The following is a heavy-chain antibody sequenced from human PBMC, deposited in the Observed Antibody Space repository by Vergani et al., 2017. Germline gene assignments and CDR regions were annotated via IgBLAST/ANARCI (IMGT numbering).Heavy chain of an antibody. D-gene: IGHD5-12*01. J-gene: IGHJ6*03. Sequence: QVQLVQSGAEVKKPGASVKVSCKASGYTFTSYGISWVRQAPGQGLEWMGWISAYNGNTNYAQKLQGRVTMTTDTSTSTAYMELRSLRSDDTAVYYCAREGLLSGYSGYDSGDYYCYYMDGWGKGTAVTVSS. CDR1: GYTFTSYG. CDR2: ISAYNGNT. CDR3: AREGLLSGYSGYDSGDYYCYYMDG. V-gene: IGHV1-18*01.